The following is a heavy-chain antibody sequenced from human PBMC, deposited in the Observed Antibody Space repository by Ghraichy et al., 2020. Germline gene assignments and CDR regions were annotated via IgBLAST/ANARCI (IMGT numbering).Heavy chain of an antibody. D-gene: IGHD6-6*01. V-gene: IGHV1-2*06. CDR1: GYTFTAYY. Sequence: ASVKVSCKASGYTFTAYYIHWVRQAPGQGLEWMGRISPNNGGTNNAQKFHDRFTLSTDTSINTAYMELSRLTSDDTAVYFCARASTSSSDFYFWGQGTLVTVSS. J-gene: IGHJ4*02. CDR2: ISPNNGGT. CDR3: ARASTSSSDFYF.